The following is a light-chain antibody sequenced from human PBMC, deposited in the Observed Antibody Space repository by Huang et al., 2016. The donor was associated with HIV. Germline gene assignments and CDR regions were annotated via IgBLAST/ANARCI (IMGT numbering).Light chain of an antibody. CDR2: DAS. CDR3: QQYDKVPPT. CDR1: LDIYNF. J-gene: IGKJ4*01. V-gene: IGKV1-33*01. Sequence: DIQMTQSPSSLSASVGDRVTITCQARLDIYNFLNWYQQKPGKAPKLLIYDASNLEEGVPSRFSGSGSGTDFTFTISSLQPEDIGTYYCQQYDKVPPTFGGGTKLEIK.